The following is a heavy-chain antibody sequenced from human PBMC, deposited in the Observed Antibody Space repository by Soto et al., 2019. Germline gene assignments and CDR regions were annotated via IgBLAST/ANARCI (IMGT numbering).Heavy chain of an antibody. Sequence: SGPTLVNPTETLTLTCTVSGFSLSNARMGVSWIRQPPGKALEWLAHIFSNDEKSYSTSLKSRLTISKDTSKSQVVLTMTNMDPVDTATYYCARIRGLYYYYGMDVWGQGTTVTVSS. J-gene: IGHJ6*02. CDR2: IFSNDEK. CDR1: GFSLSNARMG. D-gene: IGHD5-12*01. CDR3: ARIRGLYYYYGMDV. V-gene: IGHV2-26*01.